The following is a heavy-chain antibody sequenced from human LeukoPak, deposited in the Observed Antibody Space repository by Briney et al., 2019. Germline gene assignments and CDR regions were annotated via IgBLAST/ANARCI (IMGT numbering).Heavy chain of an antibody. CDR2: IWYDGSNK. CDR3: ARGRQEGYFDY. V-gene: IGHV3-33*01. CDR1: GFTFSSYA. D-gene: IGHD5-24*01. Sequence: PGRSLRLSCAASGFTFSSYAMHWVRQAPGKGLEWVAVIWYDGSNKYYADSVKGRFTISRGNSKNTLYLQMNSLRAEDTAVYYCARGRQEGYFDYWGQGTLVTVSS. J-gene: IGHJ4*02.